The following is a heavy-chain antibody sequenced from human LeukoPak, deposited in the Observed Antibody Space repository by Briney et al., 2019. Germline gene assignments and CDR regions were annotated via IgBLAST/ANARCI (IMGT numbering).Heavy chain of an antibody. J-gene: IGHJ4*02. V-gene: IGHV4-59*08. CDR3: ARHSYNSNWREVLNFDY. D-gene: IGHD6-13*01. Sequence: SETLSLTCTVSGGSISSYYWSWIRQPPGKGLEWIGYIYYSGSTTHNASLKSRVTISVDTSKNQFSLKLSSVTAADTAVYYCARHSYNSNWREVLNFDYWGQGTLVTVSS. CDR1: GGSISSYY. CDR2: IYYSGST.